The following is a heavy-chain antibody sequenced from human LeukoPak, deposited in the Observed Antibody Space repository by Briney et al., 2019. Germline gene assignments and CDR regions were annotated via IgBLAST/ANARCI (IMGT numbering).Heavy chain of an antibody. Sequence: SETLSLTCNVSGGSISSTSYYWDWIRQPPGKGLEWIGSTYYSGSTYNNPSPKSRVTISVDMSKNQFSLRLSSVTAADTAVYYCARSNWNAPFDHWGQGTLVTVSS. V-gene: IGHV4-39*01. CDR1: GGSISSTSYY. D-gene: IGHD1-20*01. CDR3: ARSNWNAPFDH. CDR2: TYYSGST. J-gene: IGHJ4*02.